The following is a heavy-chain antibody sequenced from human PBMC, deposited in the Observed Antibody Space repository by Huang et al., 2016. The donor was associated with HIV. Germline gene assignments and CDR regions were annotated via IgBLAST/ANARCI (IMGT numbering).Heavy chain of an antibody. CDR2: VYQSGST. CDR3: ASQHIGAAATWF. J-gene: IGHJ4*02. Sequence: QLQLQESGPGQVKPSETLSLTCTVSGAFISSTNYYWGWIRQSPGKGLEWVGSVYQSGSTNYNPALEGRVTLSVDTSRNQFSLRLNSVTAADTAVYYCASQHIGAAATWFWGRGTQVAVSS. V-gene: IGHV4-39*01. D-gene: IGHD6-13*01. CDR1: GAFISSTNYY.